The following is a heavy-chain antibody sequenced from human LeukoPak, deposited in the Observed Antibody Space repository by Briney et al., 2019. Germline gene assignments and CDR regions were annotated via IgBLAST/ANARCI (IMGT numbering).Heavy chain of an antibody. Sequence: SETLSLTCTVSGGSISSYYWSWIRQPPGKGLEWIGYIYYSGSTNYNPSLKSRVTISVDTSKNQFSLKLSSVTAADTAVYYCARAGEMATIPYYYYYMDVWGKGTTVTVSS. J-gene: IGHJ6*03. CDR2: IYYSGST. CDR3: ARAGEMATIPYYYYYMDV. CDR1: GGSISSYY. V-gene: IGHV4-59*01. D-gene: IGHD5-24*01.